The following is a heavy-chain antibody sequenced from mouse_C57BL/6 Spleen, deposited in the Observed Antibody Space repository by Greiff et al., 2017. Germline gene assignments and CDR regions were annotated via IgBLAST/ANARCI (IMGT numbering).Heavy chain of an antibody. Sequence: VQLQQPGAELVKPGASVKLSCKASGYTFTSYWMHWVKQRPGQGLEWIGMIHPNSGSTNYNEKFKSKATLTVDKSSSTAYMQLSSLTSEDSAVYYCAANYYGSSYVLFDYWGQGTTLTVSS. CDR3: AANYYGSSYVLFDY. D-gene: IGHD1-1*01. J-gene: IGHJ2*01. CDR1: GYTFTSYW. V-gene: IGHV1-64*01. CDR2: IHPNSGST.